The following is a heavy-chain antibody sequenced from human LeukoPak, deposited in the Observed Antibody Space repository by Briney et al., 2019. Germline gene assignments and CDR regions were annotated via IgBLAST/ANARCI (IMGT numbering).Heavy chain of an antibody. V-gene: IGHV3-7*03. J-gene: IGHJ4*02. CDR1: GFTFSGYW. Sequence: GGSLRLSCATSGFTFSGYWMTWVRQAPGKGLEWVANIKQDGRAKYYVDSVKGRFTISRDNAKNSLYLQMNSLRAEDTAVYYCARDSAGYSSGWYDYWGQGTLDTVSS. CDR2: IKQDGRAK. D-gene: IGHD6-19*01. CDR3: ARDSAGYSSGWYDY.